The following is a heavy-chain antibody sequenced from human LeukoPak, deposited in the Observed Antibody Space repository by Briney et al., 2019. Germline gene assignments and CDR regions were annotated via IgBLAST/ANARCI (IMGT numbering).Heavy chain of an antibody. D-gene: IGHD3-22*01. Sequence: GGSLRLSCAASGFTFSSYWMSWVRQAPGKGLEWVATIKQDGSEKDFGDSVKGRLTISRDNAKNSLYLQMNSLRAEDTALYYCARVGYYYHYWGQGTLVTVSS. CDR2: IKQDGSEK. J-gene: IGHJ4*02. V-gene: IGHV3-7*01. CDR1: GFTFSSYW. CDR3: ARVGYYYHY.